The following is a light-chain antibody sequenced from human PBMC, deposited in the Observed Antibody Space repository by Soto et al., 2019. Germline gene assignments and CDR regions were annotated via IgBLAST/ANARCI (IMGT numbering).Light chain of an antibody. V-gene: IGLV2-14*01. Sequence: QSALTQPASVSGSPGQSITISCTGTSSDVGGYNYVSWYQQHPGKAPKLMIYDVSNRPSGVSNRFSGSKSGNTASLTISGLQAEDEADYYXSSYTSSSTLVFGAGTKVTVL. CDR2: DVS. CDR3: SSYTSSSTLV. CDR1: SSDVGGYNY. J-gene: IGLJ1*01.